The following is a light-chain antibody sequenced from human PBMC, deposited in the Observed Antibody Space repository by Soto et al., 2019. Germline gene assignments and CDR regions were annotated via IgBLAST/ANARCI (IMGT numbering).Light chain of an antibody. V-gene: IGKV1-5*01. CDR2: DAS. CDR3: QQYNSYSRT. Sequence: DIQMTQSPSTLSASVGDRVPITCRASQSISSWLAWYQQKPEKAPKLLIYDASSLESGVPSRFSGSGSGTEFTLTISSLQPDDFATYYCQQYNSYSRTFGQGTKVDIK. CDR1: QSISSW. J-gene: IGKJ1*01.